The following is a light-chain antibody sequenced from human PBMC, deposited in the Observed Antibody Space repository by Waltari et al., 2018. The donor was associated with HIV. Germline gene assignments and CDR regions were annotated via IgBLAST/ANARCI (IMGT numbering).Light chain of an antibody. CDR3: QQYGSAPRT. V-gene: IGKV3D-20*01. CDR2: DAS. CDR1: QSVSSNY. J-gene: IGKJ1*01. Sequence: WGASQSVSSNYLAWYQQKPGQSPRLLIYDASSRATGIPDKFSGSGSGTDFTLTISRLEPEDFAVYHCQQYGSAPRTFGQGTKVEIK.